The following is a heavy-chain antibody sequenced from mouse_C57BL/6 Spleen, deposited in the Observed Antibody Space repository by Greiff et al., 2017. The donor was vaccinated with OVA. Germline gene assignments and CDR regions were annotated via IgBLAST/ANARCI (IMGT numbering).Heavy chain of an antibody. D-gene: IGHD4-1*01. V-gene: IGHV5-9-1*02. CDR2: ISSGGDYI. CDR1: GFTFSSYA. Sequence: EVKLMESGEGLVKPGGSLKLSCAASGFTFSSYAMSWVRQTPGKRLEWVAYISSGGDYIYYADPVKSRFTISRDNARNTLYLQMSSVKSEDTAMYYCTRAGTGEYFDYWGQGTTLTVSS. J-gene: IGHJ2*01. CDR3: TRAGTGEYFDY.